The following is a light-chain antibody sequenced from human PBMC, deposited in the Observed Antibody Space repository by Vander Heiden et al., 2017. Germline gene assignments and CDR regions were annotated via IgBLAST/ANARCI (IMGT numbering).Light chain of an antibody. V-gene: IGKV1D-43*01. CDR3: QQYYSTLT. Sequence: AIRMTQSPFSLSASVGDRVTITCWASQGISSYLAWYQQKPAKAPKLFIYYASSLQRGVPSRFSGSGSGTDYTLTISSLQPEDFATYYCQQYYSTLTFGGGTKVEIK. J-gene: IGKJ4*01. CDR1: QGISSY. CDR2: YAS.